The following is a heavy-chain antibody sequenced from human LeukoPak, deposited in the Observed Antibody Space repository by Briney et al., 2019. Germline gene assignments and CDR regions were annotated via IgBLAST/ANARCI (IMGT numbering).Heavy chain of an antibody. D-gene: IGHD1-26*01. CDR1: GIIVSNNY. V-gene: IGHV3-66*01. CDR3: ARELGGSYGYYMDV. J-gene: IGHJ6*03. Sequence: GGSLKLSCAASGIIVSNNYMSWVRQAPGKGLEWVSVIYSGGSTYYADSVKGRFTISRDNSKNTLYLQMNSLRAEDTAVYYCARELGGSYGYYMDVWGKGTTVTVSS. CDR2: IYSGGST.